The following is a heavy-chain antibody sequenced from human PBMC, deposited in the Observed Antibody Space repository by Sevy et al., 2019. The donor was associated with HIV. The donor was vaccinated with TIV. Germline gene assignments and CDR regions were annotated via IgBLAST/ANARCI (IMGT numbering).Heavy chain of an antibody. V-gene: IGHV3-30*04. D-gene: IGHD1-26*01. J-gene: IGHJ5*02. CDR1: GFTFSGYA. Sequence: GGSLRLSCAASGFTFSGYAMHWVRQAPGKGLEWVAVISYDGSNKYYADSVKGRFTISRDNSKNTLYLQMNSLRAEDTAVYYCAAGREADLDPWGQGTLVTVSS. CDR2: ISYDGSNK. CDR3: AAGREADLDP.